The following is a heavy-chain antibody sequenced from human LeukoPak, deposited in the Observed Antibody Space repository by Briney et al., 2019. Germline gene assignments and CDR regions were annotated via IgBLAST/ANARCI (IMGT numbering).Heavy chain of an antibody. V-gene: IGHV3-74*01. CDR1: GFTFSDYR. Sequence: GGSLRLSCAASGFTFSDYRTHWVRQGPGKGLVWVSRINTDGSNTNYADFVKGRFSISRDNAKNMLYLQMNSVGAEDTAVYHCAREGRTYYDGIGYIYYFDFWGQGTLVTVSS. CDR2: INTDGSNT. J-gene: IGHJ4*02. CDR3: AREGRTYYDGIGYIYYFDF. D-gene: IGHD3-22*01.